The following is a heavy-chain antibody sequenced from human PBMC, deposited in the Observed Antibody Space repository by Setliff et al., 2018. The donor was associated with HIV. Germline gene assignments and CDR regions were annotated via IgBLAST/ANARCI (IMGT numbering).Heavy chain of an antibody. Sequence: SETLSLTCSVSGGSISSSTYYWGWIRQPPGKGLEWIGDIFYTGNTYYNPSLKSRVSISVDTSKNQFSLNVNSVTAPDTAVYYCVRHTRDTSLAHYYYYIDVWGKGTTVTVSS. V-gene: IGHV4-39*01. CDR2: IFYTGNT. CDR1: GGSISSSTYY. J-gene: IGHJ6*03. CDR3: VRHTRDTSLAHYYYYIDV. D-gene: IGHD5-18*01.